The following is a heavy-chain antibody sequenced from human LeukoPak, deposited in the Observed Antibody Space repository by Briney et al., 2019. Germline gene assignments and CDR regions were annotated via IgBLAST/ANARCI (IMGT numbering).Heavy chain of an antibody. CDR3: ASLSRIVPAALGAFDI. CDR1: GGTFSSYA. Sequence: ASVKVSCKASGGTFSSYAISWVRQAPGQGLEWMGWINTNTGNPTYAQGFTGRFVFSLDTSVSTAYLQISSLKAEDTAVYYCASLSRIVPAALGAFDIWGQGTMVTVSS. J-gene: IGHJ3*02. D-gene: IGHD2-2*01. CDR2: INTNTGNP. V-gene: IGHV7-4-1*02.